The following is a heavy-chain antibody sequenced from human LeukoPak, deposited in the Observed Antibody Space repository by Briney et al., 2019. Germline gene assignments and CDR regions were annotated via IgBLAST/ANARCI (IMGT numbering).Heavy chain of an antibody. D-gene: IGHD5-24*01. CDR2: INWNGGST. CDR1: GFTFDDYG. J-gene: IGHJ5*02. Sequence: GGSLRLSCAASGFTFDDYGMSWVRQAPGKGLEWVSGINWNGGSTGYADSVKGRFTISRDNSKNMVFLQMNGLRVGDTAVYYCAKDDGYNYYNWFDPWGQGTLVTVSS. V-gene: IGHV3-20*04. CDR3: AKDDGYNYYNWFDP.